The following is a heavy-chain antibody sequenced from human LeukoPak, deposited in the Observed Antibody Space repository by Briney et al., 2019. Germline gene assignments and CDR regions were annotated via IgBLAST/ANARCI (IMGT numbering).Heavy chain of an antibody. Sequence: ASVKVSCKASGYTFTGYYMHWVRQAPGQGLEWMGWISAYNGNTNYAQKLQGRVTMTTDTSTSTAYMELRSLRSDDTAVYYCARGRGELWFGVYYFDYWGQGTLVTVSS. CDR2: ISAYNGNT. V-gene: IGHV1-18*04. CDR3: ARGRGELWFGVYYFDY. D-gene: IGHD3-16*02. J-gene: IGHJ4*02. CDR1: GYTFTGYY.